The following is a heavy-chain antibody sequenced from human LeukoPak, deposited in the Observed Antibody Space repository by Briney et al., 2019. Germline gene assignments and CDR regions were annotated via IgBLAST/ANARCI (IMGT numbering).Heavy chain of an antibody. CDR3: ARDDYGETFDY. V-gene: IGHV3-66*01. CDR1: GFTVSSNY. CDR2: IYSGGST. Sequence: GGPLRLSCAASGFTVSSNYMSWVRQAPGKGLEWVSVIYSGGSTYYADSVKGRFTISRDNSKNTLYLQMNSLRAEDTAVYYCARDDYGETFDYWGQGTLVTVSS. D-gene: IGHD4-17*01. J-gene: IGHJ4*02.